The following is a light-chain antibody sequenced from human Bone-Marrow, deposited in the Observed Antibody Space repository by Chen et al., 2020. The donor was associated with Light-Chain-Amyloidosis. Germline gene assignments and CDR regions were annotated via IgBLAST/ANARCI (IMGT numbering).Light chain of an antibody. CDR3: QVWDRSSDRPV. J-gene: IGLJ3*02. V-gene: IGLV3-21*02. CDR1: NIGSTS. Sequence: YVLTQPSSVSVAPGQTATIACGGNNIGSTSVHWYQQTPGQAPLLVVYDDSDRPSGIPERLSGSNSGNTATLTINRVEAGDEADYYCQVWDRSSDRPVFGGGTKLTVL. CDR2: DDS.